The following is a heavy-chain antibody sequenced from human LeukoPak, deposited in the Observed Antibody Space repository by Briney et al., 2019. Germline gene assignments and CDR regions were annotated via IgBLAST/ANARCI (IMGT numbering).Heavy chain of an antibody. D-gene: IGHD6-19*01. CDR1: GGTFSSYA. V-gene: IGHV1-69*05. CDR3: ARGTEIAVAGTFDY. CDR2: IIPIFGTA. Sequence: ASVKVSYKASGGTFSSYAISWVRQAPGQGLEWMGRIIPIFGTANYAQKFQGRVTITTDESTSTAYMELSSLRSEDTAVYYCARGTEIAVAGTFDYWGQGTLVTVSS. J-gene: IGHJ4*02.